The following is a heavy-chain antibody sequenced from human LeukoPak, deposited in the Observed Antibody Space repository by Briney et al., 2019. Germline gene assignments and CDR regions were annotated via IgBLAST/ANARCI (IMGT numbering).Heavy chain of an antibody. CDR1: GGSISSGDYY. CDR3: ARDPYYYDSSGYYPYYYGMDV. CDR2: IYYSGST. Sequence: TSQTLSLTCTVSGGSISSGDYYWSWIRQPPGTGLEWIGYIYYSGSTYYNPSLKSRVTISVDTSKNQFSLKLSSVTAADTAVYYCARDPYYYDSSGYYPYYYGMDVWGQGTTVTVSS. D-gene: IGHD3-22*01. J-gene: IGHJ6*02. V-gene: IGHV4-30-4*01.